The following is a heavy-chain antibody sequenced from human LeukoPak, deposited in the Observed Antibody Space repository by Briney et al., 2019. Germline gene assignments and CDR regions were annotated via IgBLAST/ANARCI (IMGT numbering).Heavy chain of an antibody. CDR3: ARDRGYSYGQFDY. Sequence: KSSETLSLTCTVSGGSISSYYWSWIRQPPGKGLEWIGYIYYSGSTNYNPSLKSRVTISVDTSKNQFSLKLSSVTAADTAVYYCARDRGYSYGQFDYWGQGTLVTVSS. D-gene: IGHD5-18*01. CDR2: IYYSGST. CDR1: GGSISSYY. V-gene: IGHV4-59*01. J-gene: IGHJ4*02.